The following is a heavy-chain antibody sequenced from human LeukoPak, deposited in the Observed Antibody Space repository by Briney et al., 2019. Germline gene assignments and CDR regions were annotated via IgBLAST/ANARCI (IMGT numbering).Heavy chain of an antibody. D-gene: IGHD2-2*01. V-gene: IGHV3-48*01. CDR3: TRDPGRCTSTSCYPDY. CDR1: GFTFNTYT. Sequence: GGSLRLSCAASGFTFNTYTMNWVRQAPGKGLEWVSYISGSSGIIDYTDSVRGRFTISRDNAKNSLYLQMNSLRAEDTAVYYCTRDPGRCTSTSCYPDYWGQGTLVTVSS. J-gene: IGHJ4*02. CDR2: ISGSSGII.